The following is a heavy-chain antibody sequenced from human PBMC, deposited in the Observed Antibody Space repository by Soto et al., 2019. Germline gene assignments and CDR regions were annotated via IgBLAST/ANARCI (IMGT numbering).Heavy chain of an antibody. CDR1: GFPFTGYW. CDR3: ATVFEH. CDR2: VDSAGSGT. V-gene: IGHV3-74*01. J-gene: IGHJ4*02. Sequence: VPLVESGGGSVQPGGSLRLSCAASGFPFTGYWMHWVRQVPGTGPVWVARVDSAGSGTSYADSVKGRFTISRDNAKNTVSLQMDSLRVEDTAVYYCATVFEHWGQGIPVTVSS.